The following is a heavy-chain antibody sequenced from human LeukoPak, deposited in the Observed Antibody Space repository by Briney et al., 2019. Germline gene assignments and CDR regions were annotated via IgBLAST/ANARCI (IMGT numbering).Heavy chain of an antibody. D-gene: IGHD1-26*01. Sequence: PSETLSLTCTVSGGSISSYYWSWIRQPAGKGLEWIGRIYTSGSTNYNASLKSRVSMSVDTSKNQFSLKLSSVTAADTALFYCARENSGSYREFDYWGQGTLATVSS. CDR3: ARENSGSYREFDY. CDR2: IYTSGST. CDR1: GGSISSYY. V-gene: IGHV4-4*07. J-gene: IGHJ4*02.